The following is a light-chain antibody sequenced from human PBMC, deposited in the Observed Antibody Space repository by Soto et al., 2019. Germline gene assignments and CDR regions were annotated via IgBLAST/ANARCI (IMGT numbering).Light chain of an antibody. CDR3: QQYGSSRWT. CDR1: QSVSSSY. V-gene: IGKV3-20*01. J-gene: IGKJ1*01. Sequence: EIVLTQFPGTLSLSPGERATLSCRASQSVSSSYLAWYQQNRGQAPRLLIYGASSRAPGIPDRFGGSGSGTDFTLTISRLEPEDFAVYYCQQYGSSRWTFGQGTKVEIK. CDR2: GAS.